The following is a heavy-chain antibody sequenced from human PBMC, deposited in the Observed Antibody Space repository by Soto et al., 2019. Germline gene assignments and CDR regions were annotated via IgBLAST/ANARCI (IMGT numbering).Heavy chain of an antibody. Sequence: VKVFCKASGVPFNSDAISWVRQAPGQGLEWMGGIIPIFGKANYAQKFQGRVTITADESTSTAYMELSSLRSEDTAVFYCARIIPLFGGGMDGGAVWGQGTRVTVSS. D-gene: IGHD3-3*01. V-gene: IGHV1-69*13. J-gene: IGHJ4*02. CDR1: GVPFNSDA. CDR3: ARIIPLFGGGMDGGAV. CDR2: IIPIFGKA.